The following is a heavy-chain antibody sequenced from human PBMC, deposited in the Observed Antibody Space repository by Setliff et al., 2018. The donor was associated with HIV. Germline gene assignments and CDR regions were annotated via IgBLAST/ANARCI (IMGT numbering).Heavy chain of an antibody. V-gene: IGHV3-11*04. Sequence: LSLTCTVSGGSISSHYWSWIRQAPGKGLEWVSYISSSVSTIYYADSVKGRFTISRDNAKNSLYLQMNSLRAEDTAVYYCARTSRVNFWSGYYDYWGQGTLVTVSS. CDR1: GGSISSHY. CDR3: ARTSRVNFWSGYYDY. D-gene: IGHD3-3*01. J-gene: IGHJ4*02. CDR2: ISSSVSTI.